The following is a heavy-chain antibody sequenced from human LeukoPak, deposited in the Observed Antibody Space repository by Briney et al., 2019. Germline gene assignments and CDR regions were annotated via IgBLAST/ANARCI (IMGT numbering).Heavy chain of an antibody. V-gene: IGHV3-72*01. D-gene: IGHD1-26*01. Sequence: PGGSLRLSCAASGFTFSDHYMDWVRQAPGKGLEWVCRIRNKANSYTTEYAASVKGRFTISRDDSKNSLYLQMNSLKCEDTAVYYCAREWDSGSYYLGYFDYWGQGTLVTVSS. CDR1: GFTFSDHY. CDR3: AREWDSGSYYLGYFDY. J-gene: IGHJ4*02. CDR2: IRNKANSYTT.